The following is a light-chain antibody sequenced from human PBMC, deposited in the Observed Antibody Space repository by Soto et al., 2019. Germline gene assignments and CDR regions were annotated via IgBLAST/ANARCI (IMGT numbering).Light chain of an antibody. CDR1: QSVSSNY. V-gene: IGKV3-20*01. CDR2: GAS. J-gene: IGKJ1*01. Sequence: EIVLTQSPGTLSLSPGERATLSCRASQSVSSNYITWYQQKPGQAPRRLIFGASSRATGIPDRSSGSGSGTDFTLTISRLEPEDFEVYYCQQYGSSPSTFGQGTKVDIK. CDR3: QQYGSSPST.